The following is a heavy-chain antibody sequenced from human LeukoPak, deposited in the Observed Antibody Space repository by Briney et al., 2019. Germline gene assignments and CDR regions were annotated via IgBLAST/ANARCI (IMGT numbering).Heavy chain of an antibody. J-gene: IGHJ4*02. CDR2: VSGSGDST. D-gene: IGHD4-17*01. V-gene: IGHV3-23*01. Sequence: GGPLRLSCAASGFTFTDYAMAWVRQAPGKGLEWVSAVSGSGDSTYYADSVKGRFTISRDNSKNTLYLQMNSLRAEDTAVYYCALTTVTTFYFDYWGQGTLVTVSS. CDR1: GFTFTDYA. CDR3: ALTTVTTFYFDY.